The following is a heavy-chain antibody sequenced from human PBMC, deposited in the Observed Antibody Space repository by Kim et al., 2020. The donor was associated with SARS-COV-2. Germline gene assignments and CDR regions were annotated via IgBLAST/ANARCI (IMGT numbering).Heavy chain of an antibody. V-gene: IGHV1-2*02. J-gene: IGHJ4*02. CDR2: INPNSGGT. Sequence: ASVQVSCKASGYTFTGYYMHWVRQAPGQGLEWMGWINPNSGGTNYAQKFQGRVTMTRDTSISTAYMELSRLRSDDTAVYYCARGTAVSSGSYFGDLDWGQGTLVTVSS. CDR3: ARGTAVSSGSYFGDLD. D-gene: IGHD1-26*01. CDR1: GYTFTGYY.